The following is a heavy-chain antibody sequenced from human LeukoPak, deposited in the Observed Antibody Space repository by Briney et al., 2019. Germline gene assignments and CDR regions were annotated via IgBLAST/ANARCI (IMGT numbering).Heavy chain of an antibody. CDR3: AKEGWSRPLSILEGTFDY. V-gene: IGHV3-23*01. Sequence: GGSLRLSCAASGFTFSSYAMSWVRQAPGKGLEWVSAISGSGGSTYYADSVKGRFTISRDNSKNTLYLQMNSLRAEDTAVYYCAKEGWSRPLSILEGTFDYWGQGTLVTVSS. CDR1: GFTFSSYA. J-gene: IGHJ4*02. D-gene: IGHD3-3*01. CDR2: ISGSGGST.